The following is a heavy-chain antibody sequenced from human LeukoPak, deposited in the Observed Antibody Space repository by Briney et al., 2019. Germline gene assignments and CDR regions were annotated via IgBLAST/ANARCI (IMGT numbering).Heavy chain of an antibody. CDR1: GGSMISVDYW. D-gene: IGHD3-10*01. J-gene: IGHJ5*02. V-gene: IGHV4-39*07. CDR2: IYFTGTA. Sequence: SETLSLTCSFSGGSMISVDYWWAWIRQPPGKGLEWIGSIYFTGTAHYNPSLKSRVTISVDTSKNQFSLKLSSVTAADTAVYYCARRSYYYGSYWFDPWGQGTLVTVSS. CDR3: ARRSYYYGSYWFDP.